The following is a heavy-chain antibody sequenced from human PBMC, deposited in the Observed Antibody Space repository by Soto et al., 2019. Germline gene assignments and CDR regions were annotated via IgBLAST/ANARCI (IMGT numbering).Heavy chain of an antibody. Sequence: EVQLVESGGGLVQPGGSLKLSCAASGFTFSGSAIHWVRQASGKGLEWVGRIRDKANSYATAYAASVKGRFTIAREDSKNTAYLQMNSLKTEDTAVYYCTRLYCGGDCSTDWGQGTLVTVSS. D-gene: IGHD2-21*02. V-gene: IGHV3-73*02. CDR1: GFTFSGSA. CDR2: IRDKANSYAT. J-gene: IGHJ4*02. CDR3: TRLYCGGDCSTD.